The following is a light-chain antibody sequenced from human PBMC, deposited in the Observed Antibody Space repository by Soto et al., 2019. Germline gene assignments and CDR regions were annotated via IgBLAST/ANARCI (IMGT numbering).Light chain of an antibody. CDR1: NSDVGLYDF. Sequence: QSVLTQPASVSGPPGQSITISCTGSNSDVGLYDFVSWYQHHPGRAPKLIVSEVSHRPSGISNRFSGSKSGNTASLTISGLQSEDEADYYCISYTSDDVRYVFGTGT. J-gene: IGLJ1*01. CDR2: EVS. V-gene: IGLV2-14*01. CDR3: ISYTSDDVRYV.